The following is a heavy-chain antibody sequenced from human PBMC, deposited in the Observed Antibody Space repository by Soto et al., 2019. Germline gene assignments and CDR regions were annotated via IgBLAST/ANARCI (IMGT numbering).Heavy chain of an antibody. J-gene: IGHJ4*02. CDR2: ISSSSSYI. Sequence: EVQLVESGGGLVKPGGSLRLSCAASGFTFSSYSMNWVRQAPGKGLEWVSSISSSSSYIYHADSVKGRFTISRDNAKNSLYLQMNSLRAEDTAVYYCARGSHDSSGYYFGPANDTDYWGQGTLVTVSS. V-gene: IGHV3-21*01. CDR3: ARGSHDSSGYYFGPANDTDY. CDR1: GFTFSSYS. D-gene: IGHD3-22*01.